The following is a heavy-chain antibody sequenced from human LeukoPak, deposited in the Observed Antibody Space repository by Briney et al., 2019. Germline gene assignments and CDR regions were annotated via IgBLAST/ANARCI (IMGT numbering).Heavy chain of an antibody. CDR2: ISYDGSNK. Sequence: GGSLRLSCAASGFTFSSYGMHWVRQAPGKGLEWVAVISYDGSNKYYADSVKGRFTISRDNSKNTLYLQMNSLRAEDTAVYYAVAPGYFDYWGQGTLVTVSS. V-gene: IGHV3-30*03. CDR1: GFTFSSYG. D-gene: IGHD6-19*01. J-gene: IGHJ4*02. CDR3: VAPGYFDY.